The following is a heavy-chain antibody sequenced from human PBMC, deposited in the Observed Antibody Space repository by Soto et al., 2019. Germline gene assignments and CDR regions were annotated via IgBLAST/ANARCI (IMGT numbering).Heavy chain of an antibody. CDR1: GFTFSSYD. V-gene: IGHV3-13*01. CDR3: ARGYYGSGSYYPYNWFDP. J-gene: IGHJ5*02. Sequence: PGGSLRLSCAASGFTFSSYDMHWVRQATGKGLEWVSAIGTAGDTYYPGSVKGRFTISRENAKNSLYLQMNSLRAGDTAVYYCARGYYGSGSYYPYNWFDPWGQGTLVTVSS. D-gene: IGHD3-10*01. CDR2: IGTAGDT.